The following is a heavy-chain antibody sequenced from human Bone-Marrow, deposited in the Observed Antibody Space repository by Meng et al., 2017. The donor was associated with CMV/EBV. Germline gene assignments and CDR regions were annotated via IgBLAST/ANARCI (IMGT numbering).Heavy chain of an antibody. CDR3: AKNQRRALFNSASGCDY. CDR1: GFTFSDYY. CDR2: IYSGGST. V-gene: IGHV3-53*05. D-gene: IGHD2-21*01. J-gene: IGHJ4*02. Sequence: GGSLRLSCAASGFTFSDYYMSWVRQAPGKGLEWVSVIYSGGSTYYADSVKGRFTISRDNSKNTLYLQMNSLRAEDTAVYYCAKNQRRALFNSASGCDYWGQGTGVTVSS.